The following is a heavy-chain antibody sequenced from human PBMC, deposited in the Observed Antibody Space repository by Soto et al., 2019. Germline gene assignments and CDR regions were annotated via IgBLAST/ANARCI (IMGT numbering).Heavy chain of an antibody. J-gene: IGHJ6*02. V-gene: IGHV2-5*02. CDR2: IYWDDDK. Sequence: SGPTLVNPTQTLTLTCTFSGFSLSTRGVGVGWIRQPPGKALEWLALIYWDDDKRYSPSLKSRLSITKDTPKNQVVLTMTNMDPVDTATYYCAHRHRSQQQLVGDYYYGMDVWGQGTTVTVSS. CDR3: AHRHRSQQQLVGDYYYGMDV. D-gene: IGHD6-13*01. CDR1: GFSLSTRGVG.